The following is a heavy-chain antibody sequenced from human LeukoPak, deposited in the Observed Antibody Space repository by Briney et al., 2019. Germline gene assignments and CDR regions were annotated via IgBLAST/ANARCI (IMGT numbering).Heavy chain of an antibody. V-gene: IGHV1-18*01. CDR2: ISAYNGNT. CDR1: GYTFTGYG. D-gene: IGHD2-15*01. CDR3: ARAAPGVVVVAEWFDP. Sequence: ASVKVSCKASGYTFTGYGISWVRQAPGQGLEWMGWISAYNGNTNYAQKLQGRVTMTTDTSTSTAYMELRSLRSDDTAVYYCARAAPGVVVVAEWFDPWGQGTLVTVSS. J-gene: IGHJ5*02.